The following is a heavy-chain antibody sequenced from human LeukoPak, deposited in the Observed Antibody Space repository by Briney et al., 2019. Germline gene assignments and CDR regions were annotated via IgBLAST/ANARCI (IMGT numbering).Heavy chain of an antibody. J-gene: IGHJ4*02. D-gene: IGHD2-2*01. V-gene: IGHV4-39*07. Sequence: SETLSLTCTVSGGSISSSSYYWGWIRQPPGKGLEWIGSIYYSGSTYYNPSLKSRVTISVDTSKNQFSLKLSSVTAADTAVYYCARSDSTSHLGDYWGQGTLVTVSS. CDR2: IYYSGST. CDR1: GGSISSSSYY. CDR3: ARSDSTSHLGDY.